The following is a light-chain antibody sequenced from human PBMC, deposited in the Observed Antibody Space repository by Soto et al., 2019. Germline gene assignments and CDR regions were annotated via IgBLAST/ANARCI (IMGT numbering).Light chain of an antibody. J-gene: IGKJ4*01. CDR3: QQTRTSPRT. CDR2: ADS. CDR1: QGIAAS. V-gene: IGKV1-9*01. Sequence: DIQLTQSPSFLSASVGDRVTITCRASQGIAASLAWYQQKPGNPPRLLIYADSTLQSGVPSRFSGSGSGTRGTLTISSLEPEEFATYYCQQTRTSPRTFGGGTKVEMK.